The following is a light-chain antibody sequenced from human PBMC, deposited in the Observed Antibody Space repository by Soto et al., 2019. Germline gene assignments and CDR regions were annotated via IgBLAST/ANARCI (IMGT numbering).Light chain of an antibody. CDR2: RAS. CDR1: QSISSY. V-gene: IGKV1-39*01. J-gene: IGKJ2*01. Sequence: DIQMTQSPSSLSASVGDRVTITCRASQSISSYLNWYQQKPGNAPKILIYRASKLQSGVPRRFSGSGSGTDFTLTISSLQPEDFATYFCQQSHRTPYTFGQGTKLEIK. CDR3: QQSHRTPYT.